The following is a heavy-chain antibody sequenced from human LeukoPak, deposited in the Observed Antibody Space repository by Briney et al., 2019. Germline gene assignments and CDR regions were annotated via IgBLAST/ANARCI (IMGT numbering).Heavy chain of an antibody. Sequence: PSETLSLTCTVSGGSISSSSYYWGWIRQPPGKGLEWIGSIYHSGSTYYNPSLKSRVTISVDTSKNQFSLKLSSVTAADTAVYYCARLPLGLFGESLNFDCWGQGTLVTVSS. J-gene: IGHJ4*02. CDR1: GGSISSSSYY. V-gene: IGHV4-39*07. CDR2: IYHSGST. D-gene: IGHD3-10*02. CDR3: ARLPLGLFGESLNFDC.